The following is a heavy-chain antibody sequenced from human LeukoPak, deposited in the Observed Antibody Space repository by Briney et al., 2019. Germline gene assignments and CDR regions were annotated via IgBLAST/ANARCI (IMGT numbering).Heavy chain of an antibody. CDR1: GFTFSSYG. J-gene: IGHJ4*02. D-gene: IGHD6-13*01. Sequence: PGGSLRLSCAASGFTFSSYGMHWVRQAPGKGLEWVAVIWYDGGNKYYADSVKGRFTISRDNSKNTLYLQMNSLRAEDTAVYYCARDRQYSSSWRIFDYWGQGTLVTVSS. CDR2: IWYDGGNK. V-gene: IGHV3-33*01. CDR3: ARDRQYSSSWRIFDY.